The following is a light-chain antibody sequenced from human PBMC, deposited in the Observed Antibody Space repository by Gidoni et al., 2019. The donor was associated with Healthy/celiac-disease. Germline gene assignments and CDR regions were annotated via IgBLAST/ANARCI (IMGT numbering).Light chain of an antibody. Sequence: EIVLTHSPATLSFSPGERATLSCSASQSVSSYLAWYQQKPGQAPRLLIYDASNRATGIPARFSGSGSGTEFTLTISSLEPEDFAVYYCQQRSNWPPWTFGQGTKVEIK. CDR1: QSVSSY. J-gene: IGKJ1*01. CDR2: DAS. V-gene: IGKV3-11*01. CDR3: QQRSNWPPWT.